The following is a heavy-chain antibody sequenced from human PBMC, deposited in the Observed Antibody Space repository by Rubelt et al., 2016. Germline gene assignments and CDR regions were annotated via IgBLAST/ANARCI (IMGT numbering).Heavy chain of an antibody. Sequence: QLQLQESGPGLVKPSETLSLTCTVSGGSISSSSYYWGWIRQPPGKGLEWIGSIHYSGSTYYNPSLKSRVTISVATSKNQFSLKLSSVTAADTAVYYCARLSSGWYYFDYWGQGTLVTVSS. CDR2: IHYSGST. CDR1: GGSISSSSYY. D-gene: IGHD6-19*01. CDR3: ARLSSGWYYFDY. V-gene: IGHV4-39*01. J-gene: IGHJ4*02.